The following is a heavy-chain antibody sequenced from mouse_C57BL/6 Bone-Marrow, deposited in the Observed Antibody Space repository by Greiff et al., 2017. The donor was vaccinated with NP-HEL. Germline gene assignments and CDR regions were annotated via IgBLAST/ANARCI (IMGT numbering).Heavy chain of an antibody. CDR3: TRYYGSWYFDV. CDR1: GYTFTDYE. Sequence: QVQLKQSGAELVRPGASVTLSCKASGYTFTDYEMHWVKQTPVHGLEWIGAIDPETGGTAYNQKFKGKAILTADKSSSTAYMELRSLTSEDSAVYYCTRYYGSWYFDVGGTGTTVTVTS. J-gene: IGHJ1*03. D-gene: IGHD1-1*01. V-gene: IGHV1-15*01. CDR2: IDPETGGT.